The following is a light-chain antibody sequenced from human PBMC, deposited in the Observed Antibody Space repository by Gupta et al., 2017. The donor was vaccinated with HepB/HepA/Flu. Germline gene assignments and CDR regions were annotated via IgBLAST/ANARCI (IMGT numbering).Light chain of an antibody. Sequence: VVPTPSPPSLSVSPAESPPLSCRASQSVGRNLAWYQQKPGQSPGLLIYGTSTRASGVPDRFSGSGSGTEFTLTINSLQSEDFAVYYCHQYNKWPPWTFGQGTKVEVK. J-gene: IGKJ1*01. CDR2: GTS. CDR3: HQYNKWPPWT. CDR1: QSVGRN. V-gene: IGKV3-15*01.